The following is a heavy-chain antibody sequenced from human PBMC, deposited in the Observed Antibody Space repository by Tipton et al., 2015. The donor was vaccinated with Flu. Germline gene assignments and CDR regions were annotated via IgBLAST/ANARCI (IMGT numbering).Heavy chain of an antibody. Sequence: SLRLSCAASGFTFSSYAMHWVRQAPGKGLEWVAVISYDGSNKYYADSVKGRFTISRDNSKNTLCLQMNSLRAEDTAVYYCARAYYYGSGSYYTHGMDVWGQGTTVTVSS. J-gene: IGHJ6*02. CDR2: ISYDGSNK. CDR1: GFTFSSYA. D-gene: IGHD3-10*01. CDR3: ARAYYYGSGSYYTHGMDV. V-gene: IGHV3-30-3*01.